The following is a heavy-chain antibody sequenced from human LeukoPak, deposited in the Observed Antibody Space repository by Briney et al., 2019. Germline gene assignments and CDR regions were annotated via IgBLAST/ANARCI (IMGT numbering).Heavy chain of an antibody. D-gene: IGHD2-2*01. V-gene: IGHV3-48*01. J-gene: IGHJ6*03. CDR1: GFTFSSYS. Sequence: GGSLRLSCAASGFTFSSYSMNWVRQAPGKGLEWVSYISSSSSTIYYADSVKGRFTISRDNAKNSLYLQMNSLRAEDTAVYYCASHCSSTSCPGPYYYYYMDVWGKGTTVTVSS. CDR2: ISSSSSTI. CDR3: ASHCSSTSCPGPYYYYYMDV.